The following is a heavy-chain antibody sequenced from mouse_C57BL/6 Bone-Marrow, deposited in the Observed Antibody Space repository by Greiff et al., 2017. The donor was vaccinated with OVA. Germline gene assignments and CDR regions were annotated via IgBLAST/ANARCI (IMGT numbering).Heavy chain of an antibody. CDR3: ARVSITTVVARYFDV. V-gene: IGHV1-82*01. CDR2: IYPGDGDT. Sequence: QVQLQQSGPELVKPGASVKISCKASGYAFSSSWMNWVKQRPGKGLEWIGRIYPGDGDTNYNGKFKGKATLTADKSSSTAYMQLSSLTSEDSAVYFCARVSITTVVARYFDVWGTGTTVTVSS. J-gene: IGHJ1*03. D-gene: IGHD1-1*01. CDR1: GYAFSSSW.